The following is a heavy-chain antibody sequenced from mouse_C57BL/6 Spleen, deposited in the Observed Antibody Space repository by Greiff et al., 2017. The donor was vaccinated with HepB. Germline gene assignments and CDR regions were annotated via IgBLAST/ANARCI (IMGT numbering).Heavy chain of an antibody. Sequence: QVQLQQPGAELVQPGASVQMSCKASGYTFTSYWIPWVTPRPGQGLAWIGCIYPGSGRTNYTEKFKSKATLTVDTSSSTAYMQLSSLTSEDSAVYDCARDYGSRNDFDDWGQGTTLTVAS. CDR1: GYTFTSYW. V-gene: IGHV1-55*01. J-gene: IGHJ2*01. D-gene: IGHD1-1*01. CDR3: ARDYGSRNDFDD. CDR2: IYPGSGRT.